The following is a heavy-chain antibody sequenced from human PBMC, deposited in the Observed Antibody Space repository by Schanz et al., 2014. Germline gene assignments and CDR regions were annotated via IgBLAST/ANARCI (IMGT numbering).Heavy chain of an antibody. V-gene: IGHV4-30-2*06. D-gene: IGHD3-10*01. CDR1: GGSISSGGYS. Sequence: QVQLQESGPGLVKPSQTLSLTCAVSGGSISSGGYSWHWIRQSPGKGLEWIGYIYYSGNTYYNPSLKSRVTISVDRSKNQFSLRLDSVTAADTAVYYCALREKPYGPFASWGQGALVTVSS. CDR3: ALREKPYGPFAS. J-gene: IGHJ4*02. CDR2: IYYSGNT.